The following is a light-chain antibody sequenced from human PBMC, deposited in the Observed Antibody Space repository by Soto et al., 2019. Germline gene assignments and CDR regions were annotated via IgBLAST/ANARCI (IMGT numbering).Light chain of an antibody. CDR3: QQCRNWPLT. V-gene: IGKV3-15*01. Sequence: EIVMTQSPATLSVSPGEGATLSCNASQNVYNNLAWYQQRPGQPPRLLIYDASTRATGISARFSGSGYGTEFTLTISSLQSEDFAVYFCQQCRNWPLTFGGGTKV. CDR2: DAS. J-gene: IGKJ4*01. CDR1: QNVYNN.